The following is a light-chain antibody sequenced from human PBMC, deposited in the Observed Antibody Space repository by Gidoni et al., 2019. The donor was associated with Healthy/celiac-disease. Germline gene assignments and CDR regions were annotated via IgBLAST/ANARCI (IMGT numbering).Light chain of an antibody. CDR1: QDISNS. J-gene: IGKJ3*01. CDR3: QQYDNRPLVVT. CDR2: NAS. V-gene: IGKV1-33*01. Sequence: IQMTQSPSSLSASVGDRVTITCPASQDISNSLNWYQQKPGKAPKLLIYNASNLQTGVPSRFSGSGSGTDFTFTISSMQPEDIETYVYQQYDNRPLVVTFGAGTKVDIK.